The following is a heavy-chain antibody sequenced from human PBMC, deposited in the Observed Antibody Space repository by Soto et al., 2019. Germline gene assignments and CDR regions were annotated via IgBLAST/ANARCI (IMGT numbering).Heavy chain of an antibody. CDR2: IISMFGTP. J-gene: IGHJ4*02. CDR1: GATFSISV. CDR3: AGDLGGGYEPGDS. D-gene: IGHD5-12*01. Sequence: QVQLVQAGAELKKPGSSVKVSYRASGATFSISVFNWVRQAPGQGLEWMGGIISMFGTPNYSQKFQGRVTMTADESTSTGSMVLNNLRSDDTAISYCAGDLGGGYEPGDSRGQGTQVTVSS. V-gene: IGHV1-69*12.